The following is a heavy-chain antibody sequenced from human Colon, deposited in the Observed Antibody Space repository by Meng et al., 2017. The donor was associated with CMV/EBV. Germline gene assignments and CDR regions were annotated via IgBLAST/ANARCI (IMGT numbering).Heavy chain of an antibody. J-gene: IGHJ4*02. CDR1: GFTFNRNS. CDR3: AKRYTDNWYYFGY. V-gene: IGHV3-23*01. CDR2: INGVGDTT. Sequence: GGSLRLSCAASGFTFNRNSMSWVRQAPGKGLEWVSGINGVGDTTYYADSVKGRFTISRDNSKNTLYLRMIDLRAEDTAMYYCAKRYTDNWYYFGYWGQGTLVTVSS. D-gene: IGHD1-1*01.